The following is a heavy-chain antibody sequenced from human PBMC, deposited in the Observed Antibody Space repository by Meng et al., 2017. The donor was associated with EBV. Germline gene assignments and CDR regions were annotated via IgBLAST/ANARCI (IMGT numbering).Heavy chain of an antibody. J-gene: IGHJ5*02. CDR2: MNPNSGNT. D-gene: IGHD2-15*01. Sequence: QGQLGQPGVEGKKPGASVKVSCKASGYTFTSYDINWVRQATGQGLEWMGWMNPNSGNTGYAQKFQGRVTMTRNTSISTAYMELSSLRSEDTAVYYCARGRGVYCSGGSCYPGWFDPWGQGTLVTVSS. V-gene: IGHV1-8*01. CDR3: ARGRGVYCSGGSCYPGWFDP. CDR1: GYTFTSYD.